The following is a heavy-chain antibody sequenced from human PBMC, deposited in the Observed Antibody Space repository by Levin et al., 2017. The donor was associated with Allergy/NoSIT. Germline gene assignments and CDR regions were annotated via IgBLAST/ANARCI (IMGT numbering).Heavy chain of an antibody. Sequence: ESLKISCTVSSGSFSSYFWSWIRQSPGKGLEWIGYIYSSGSTSYNPSLKSRVTISVDTSKNQCSLKLSSVTAADTAVYYCARGPDSKKLGYWGQGTLVTVSA. CDR3: ARGPDSKKLGY. D-gene: IGHD6-13*01. V-gene: IGHV4-59*01. CDR2: IYSSGST. CDR1: SGSFSSYF. J-gene: IGHJ4*02.